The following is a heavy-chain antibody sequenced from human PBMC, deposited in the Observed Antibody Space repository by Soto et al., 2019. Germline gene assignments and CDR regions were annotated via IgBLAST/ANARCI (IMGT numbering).Heavy chain of an antibody. CDR2: IYYSGST. D-gene: IGHD1-26*01. Sequence: QLQLQESGPGLLKPSETLSLTCTVSGGSISSSSYYWGWIRQPPGKGLEWIGSIYYSGSTYYNPSLKSRVTISVYTSKNQFALKLSSVTAADTAVYYCARASSGSPLIDYWGQGTLVTVSS. CDR1: GGSISSSSYY. V-gene: IGHV4-39*01. J-gene: IGHJ4*02. CDR3: ARASSGSPLIDY.